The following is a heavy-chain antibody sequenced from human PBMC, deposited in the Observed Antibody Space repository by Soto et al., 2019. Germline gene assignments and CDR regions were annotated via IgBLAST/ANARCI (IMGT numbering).Heavy chain of an antibody. V-gene: IGHV1-2*02. Sequence: AAVMVSCKASGYTFTGHYIHWVRQAPEQGPEWMGEIGPESGATRYAQKFQGRVTMTRDTSITTVYIELNNLSPDDTAVYYCGRGRSGQIVVFYWGQGTPVTVSS. J-gene: IGHJ4*02. CDR1: GYTFTGHY. D-gene: IGHD1-26*01. CDR2: IGPESGAT. CDR3: GRGRSGQIVVFY.